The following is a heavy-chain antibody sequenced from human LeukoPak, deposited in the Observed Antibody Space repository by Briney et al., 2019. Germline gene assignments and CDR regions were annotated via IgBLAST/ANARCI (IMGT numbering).Heavy chain of an antibody. V-gene: IGHV3-30*02. CDR1: GFTFSRYA. CDR3: AKDRHGDYSFDY. J-gene: IGHJ4*02. CDR2: IWYGGNNK. D-gene: IGHD4-17*01. Sequence: PGGSLRLSCAASGFTFSRYAMHWVRQAPGKGLEWVALIWYGGNNKYYADSVKGRFTISRDNSKNTLYLLMNSLRPEDTALYYCAKDRHGDYSFDYWGQGTLVTVSS.